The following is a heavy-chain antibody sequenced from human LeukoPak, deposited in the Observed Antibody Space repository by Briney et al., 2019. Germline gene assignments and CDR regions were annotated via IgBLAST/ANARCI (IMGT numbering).Heavy chain of an antibody. CDR1: GGSFSGYY. Sequence: SETLSLTCAVYGGSFSGYYWSWIRQPPGKGLEWIGEINHSGSTNYNPSLKSRVTISVDTSKNQFSLKLSSVTAADTAVYYCARDGIPLRYFDWLLSEGNWFDPWGQGTLVTVSS. V-gene: IGHV4-34*01. J-gene: IGHJ5*02. CDR2: INHSGST. CDR3: ARDGIPLRYFDWLLSEGNWFDP. D-gene: IGHD3-9*01.